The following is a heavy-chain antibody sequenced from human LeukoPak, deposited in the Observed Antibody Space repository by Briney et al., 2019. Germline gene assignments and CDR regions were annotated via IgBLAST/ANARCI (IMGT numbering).Heavy chain of an antibody. CDR2: IYYTGTT. D-gene: IGHD4-17*01. Sequence: SETLSLTCSVSGGSISTYYWSWIRQLPGRGLEWIGYIYYTGTTNYNPSLRSRVTISVDTSRNQFSLRLSSVTAADTAVYYCAREDPQTTVPEGMDVWGHGTTVIVSS. CDR3: AREDPQTTVPEGMDV. V-gene: IGHV4-59*01. J-gene: IGHJ6*02. CDR1: GGSISTYY.